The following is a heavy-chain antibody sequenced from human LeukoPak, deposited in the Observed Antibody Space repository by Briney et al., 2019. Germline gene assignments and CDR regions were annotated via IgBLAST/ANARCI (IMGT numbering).Heavy chain of an antibody. D-gene: IGHD4-17*01. V-gene: IGHV3-23*01. Sequence: GGSLRLSCAASGFSFSSYWMHWVRQAPGKGLEWVSDISGYSDYTYYADSVKGRFTISRDNSKSTLYLQMNSLRADDTALYYCARGGFGTVTDYWGQGTLVTVSS. J-gene: IGHJ4*02. CDR3: ARGGFGTVTDY. CDR1: GFSFSSYW. CDR2: ISGYSDYT.